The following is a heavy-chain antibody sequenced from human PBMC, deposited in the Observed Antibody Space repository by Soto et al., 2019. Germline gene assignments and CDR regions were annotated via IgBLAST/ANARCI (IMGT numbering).Heavy chain of an antibody. CDR3: ARGGFRITIFGVVSHPLDV. V-gene: IGHV4-39*01. Sequence: QLQLQESGPGLVKPSETLSLTCTVSGGSISSSSYYWGWIRQPPGKGLEWIGSIYYSGSTYYNPSLKTRVPISLDTSTNKFSLRLSFVTPADTAVYYCARGGFRITIFGVVSHPLDVWGQGTTVSASS. D-gene: IGHD3-3*01. CDR2: IYYSGST. J-gene: IGHJ6*02. CDR1: GGSISSSSYY.